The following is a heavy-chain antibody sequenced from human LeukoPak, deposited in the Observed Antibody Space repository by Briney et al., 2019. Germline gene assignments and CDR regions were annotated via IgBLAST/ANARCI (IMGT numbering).Heavy chain of an antibody. V-gene: IGHV1-8*01. CDR2: MNPNNGDT. J-gene: IGHJ4*02. D-gene: IGHD6-13*01. CDR3: ARDREQLAYFGY. CDR1: ASTFISHD. Sequence: ASVKVSCKASASTFISHDINWVRQATGQGLEWMGWMNPNNGDTGYAQKFQGRVTMTRSASISTAYMELSSLRSEDTAVYYCARDREQLAYFGYWGQGTLVTVSS.